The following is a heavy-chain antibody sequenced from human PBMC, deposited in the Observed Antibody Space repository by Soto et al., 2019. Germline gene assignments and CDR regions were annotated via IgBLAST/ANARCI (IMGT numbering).Heavy chain of an antibody. Sequence: PGGSLRLSCAASGFTLSTYAMQWVRQAPGKGLEWVAVISYDGSNKYYADSVKGRFTISRDNSKNTLYLQMSSLRAEDTAVYYCARDRPSPYCSSTSCSSYFDYWGQGTLVTVSS. CDR2: ISYDGSNK. CDR3: ARDRPSPYCSSTSCSSYFDY. J-gene: IGHJ4*02. V-gene: IGHV3-30-3*01. CDR1: GFTLSTYA. D-gene: IGHD2-2*01.